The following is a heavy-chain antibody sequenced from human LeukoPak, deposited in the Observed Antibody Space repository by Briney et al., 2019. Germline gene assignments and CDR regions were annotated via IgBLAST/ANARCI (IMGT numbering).Heavy chain of an antibody. V-gene: IGHV3-23*01. J-gene: IGHJ4*02. Sequence: GGSLRLSCAASGFTFRTYAMSWVRQAPGKGLEWVSSISGGGETTYYADSAKGRFTISRDNSQNTLYLQMNSLRAEDTAVYYCARDYADYVGYFFFDYWGQGTLVTVSS. CDR3: ARDYADYVGYFFFDY. CDR2: ISGGGETT. CDR1: GFTFRTYA. D-gene: IGHD4-17*01.